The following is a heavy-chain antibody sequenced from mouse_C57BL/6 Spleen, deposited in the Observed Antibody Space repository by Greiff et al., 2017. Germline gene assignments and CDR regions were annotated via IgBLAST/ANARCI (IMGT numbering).Heavy chain of an antibody. Sequence: LVKPGASVKISCKASGYAFSSSWMNWVKQRPGKGLEWIGRIYPGDGDTNYNGKFKGKATLTADKSSSTAYMQLSSLTSEDSAVYFCARSGYYSNYVDYFDYWGQGTTLTVSS. J-gene: IGHJ2*01. CDR2: IYPGDGDT. CDR1: GYAFSSSW. V-gene: IGHV1-82*01. CDR3: ARSGYYSNYVDYFDY. D-gene: IGHD2-5*01.